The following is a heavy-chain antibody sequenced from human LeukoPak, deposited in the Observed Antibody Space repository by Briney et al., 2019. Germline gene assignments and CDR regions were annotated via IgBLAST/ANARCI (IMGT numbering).Heavy chain of an antibody. D-gene: IGHD3-22*01. CDR2: ISYGGSNK. CDR3: AKDYYDSSGYNPRREYYFDY. CDR1: GFTFSSYG. Sequence: GGSLRLSCAASGFTFSSYGMHWVRQAPGKGLEWVAVISYGGSNKYYADSVKGRFTISRDNSKNTLYLQMNSLRAEDTAVYYCAKDYYDSSGYNPRREYYFDYWGQGTLVTVSS. V-gene: IGHV3-30*18. J-gene: IGHJ4*02.